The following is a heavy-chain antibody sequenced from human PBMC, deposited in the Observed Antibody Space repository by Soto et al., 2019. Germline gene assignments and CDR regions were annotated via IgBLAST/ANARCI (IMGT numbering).Heavy chain of an antibody. CDR2: ISSSGSYI. Sequence: GGSLRLSCAASGFTFSSYSMNWVRQAPGKGLEWVSSISSSGSYIYYADSVKGRFTISRDNAKNSLYLQMNSLRAEDTAVYYCARGLDWFIDYWGQGTLVTVSS. CDR3: ARGLDWFIDY. J-gene: IGHJ4*02. V-gene: IGHV3-21*01. CDR1: GFTFSSYS. D-gene: IGHD3-3*01.